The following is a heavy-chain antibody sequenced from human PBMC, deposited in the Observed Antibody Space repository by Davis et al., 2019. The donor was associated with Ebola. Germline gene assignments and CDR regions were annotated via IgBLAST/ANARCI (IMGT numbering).Heavy chain of an antibody. J-gene: IGHJ5*02. CDR2: IYYNGNT. D-gene: IGHD2-15*01. CDR3: TRRLPANWSDP. V-gene: IGHV4-39*01. Sequence: MPSETLSLTCTVSGGSISSGSYYWGWIRQPPGKGLEWVGAIYYNGNTYYNPSLKSRVTISADTSKNQFSLKLNSVTAADTAIYYCTRRLPANWSDPWGRGTLVSVSS. CDR1: GGSISSGSYY.